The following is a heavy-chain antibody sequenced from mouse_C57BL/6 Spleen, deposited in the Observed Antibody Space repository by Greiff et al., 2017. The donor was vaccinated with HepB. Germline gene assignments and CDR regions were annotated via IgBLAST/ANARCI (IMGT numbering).Heavy chain of an antibody. CDR3: ARPGGSGAWFAY. Sequence: QVQLQQPGTELVKPGASVKLSCKASGYTFTSYWMHWVKQRPGQGLEWIGNINPSNGGTNYNEKFKSKATLTVDKPSSTAYMQLSSLTSEDSAVYYCARPGGSGAWFAYWGQGTLVTVSA. D-gene: IGHD3-2*02. V-gene: IGHV1-53*01. CDR1: GYTFTSYW. CDR2: INPSNGGT. J-gene: IGHJ3*01.